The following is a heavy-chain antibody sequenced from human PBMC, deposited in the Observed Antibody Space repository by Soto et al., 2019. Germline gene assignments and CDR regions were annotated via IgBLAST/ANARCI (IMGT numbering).Heavy chain of an antibody. CDR1: GGSISSGGYS. D-gene: IGHD1-1*01. Sequence: LSETLSLTCAVSGGSISSGGYSWSWIRQPPGKGLEWIGYIFHSWSGSTYYNPSLESRVTISVDRSKNQISLQLSSVTAADTAVYYCSSARHQLGPGSFDYWGQGTLVTVSS. CDR3: SSARHQLGPGSFDY. J-gene: IGHJ4*02. V-gene: IGHV4-30-2*01. CDR2: IFHSWSGST.